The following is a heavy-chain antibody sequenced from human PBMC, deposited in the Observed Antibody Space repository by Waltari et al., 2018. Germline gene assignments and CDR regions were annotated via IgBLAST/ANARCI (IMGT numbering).Heavy chain of an antibody. V-gene: IGHV3-74*01. CDR3: VNGYYYNNMDV. CDR2: IDSDASTT. J-gene: IGHJ6*02. CDR1: GFTFSHYW. Sequence: EVPLPPSGGGLFPPGGSLRLSCADSGFTFSHYWMHWVRQAPGKGLVWLSRIDSDASTTNYADSVKGRFTISRDNAKNTVYLEMNSLRADDTAVYYCVNGYYYNNMDVWGQGTTVSVAS.